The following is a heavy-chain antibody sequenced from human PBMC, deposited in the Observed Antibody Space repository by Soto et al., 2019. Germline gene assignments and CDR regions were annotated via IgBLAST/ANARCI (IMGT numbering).Heavy chain of an antibody. CDR3: AREDSIVIPAVSDF. D-gene: IGHD2-2*01. CDR2: ISKSDYT. J-gene: IGHJ4*02. Sequence: GGSLRLSCTVSGFAFSNYGINWVRQAPGKGLERVSSISKSDYTYYSDSVNGRFTISRDNAKNSVSLQMNTLRVEDTAVYYCAREDSIVIPAVSDFCGQETLVTVAS. V-gene: IGHV3-21*01. CDR1: GFAFSNYG.